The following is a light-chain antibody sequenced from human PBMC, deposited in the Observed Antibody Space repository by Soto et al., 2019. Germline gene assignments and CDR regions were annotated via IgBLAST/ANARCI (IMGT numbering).Light chain of an antibody. V-gene: IGLV1-40*01. CDR3: QSYDSSLSGWV. CDR1: SSNIGARYD. CDR2: ANS. J-gene: IGLJ3*02. Sequence: QSVLTQPPSVSGAPGQRVTISCTGSSSNIGARYDVHWYQQFPGTAPELLICANSNRPSGVPDRFSGSKSGTSASLAITGLQAEDEADYYCQSYDSSLSGWVFGGGTKLTVL.